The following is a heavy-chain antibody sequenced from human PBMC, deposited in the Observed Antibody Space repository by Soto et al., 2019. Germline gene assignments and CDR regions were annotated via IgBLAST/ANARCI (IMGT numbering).Heavy chain of an antibody. CDR1: GGSSSSGGYY. J-gene: IGHJ3*02. Sequence: SETLSLTCTVSGGSSSSGGYYWSWIRQHPGKGLEWIGYIYYSGSTYYNPSLKSRVTISVDTSKNQFSLKLSSVTAADTAVYYCARGVGYCSGGSCPPAAFDIWGQGTMVTVSS. CDR3: ARGVGYCSGGSCPPAAFDI. V-gene: IGHV4-31*03. CDR2: IYYSGST. D-gene: IGHD2-15*01.